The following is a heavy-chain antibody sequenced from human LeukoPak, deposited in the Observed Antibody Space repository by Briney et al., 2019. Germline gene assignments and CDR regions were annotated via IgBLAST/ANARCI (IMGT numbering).Heavy chain of an antibody. CDR3: ARDIGPSSYVYFDY. D-gene: IGHD3-16*01. V-gene: IGHV1-18*01. CDR1: GYTFTSYG. J-gene: IGHJ4*02. CDR2: ISAYNGNT. Sequence: GASVMVSCKASGYTFTSYGISWVRQAPGQGLEWMGWISAYNGNTNYAQKLQGRVTMTTDTSTSTAYMELRSLRSDDTAVYYCARDIGPSSYVYFDYWGQGTLVTVSS.